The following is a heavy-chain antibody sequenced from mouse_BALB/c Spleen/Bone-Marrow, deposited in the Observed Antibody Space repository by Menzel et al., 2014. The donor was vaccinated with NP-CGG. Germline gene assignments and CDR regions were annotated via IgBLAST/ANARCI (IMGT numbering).Heavy chain of an antibody. CDR2: INSNGGST. V-gene: IGHV5-6-3*01. CDR1: GFTFSSYG. Sequence: EVQLVESGGGLVQPGRPLKLSCAASGFTFSSYGMSWVRQTPDERLELVATINSNGGSTYYPDSLKGRFTISRDNAKNTLYLQMSSLKSEDTAMYYCARVYYYGPRGVWFAYWGQGTLVTVSA. D-gene: IGHD1-1*01. J-gene: IGHJ3*01. CDR3: ARVYYYGPRGVWFAY.